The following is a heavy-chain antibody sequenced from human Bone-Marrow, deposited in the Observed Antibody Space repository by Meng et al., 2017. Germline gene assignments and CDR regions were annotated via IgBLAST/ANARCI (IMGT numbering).Heavy chain of an antibody. Sequence: QIHLQEAGAGLERPSETLSCTCTVSSCTIYRYIWSWIRQPQRKGPEWIVNISYSGSTNYNHSLKSRVTISVDTSKNQFSLKLSSVTAADTAVYYCSRPIATRPDVFDYWGQGTLVTVSS. CDR2: ISYSGST. D-gene: IGHD6-6*01. CDR1: SCTIYRYI. J-gene: IGHJ4*02. CDR3: SRPIATRPDVFDY. V-gene: IGHV4-59*01.